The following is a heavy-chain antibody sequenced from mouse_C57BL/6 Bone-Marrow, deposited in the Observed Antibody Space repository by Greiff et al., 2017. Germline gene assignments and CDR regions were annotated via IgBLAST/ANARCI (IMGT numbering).Heavy chain of an antibody. V-gene: IGHV1-64*01. D-gene: IGHD1-1*01. CDR2: IHPNSGST. CDR3: ARDYGSRCAIDY. Sequence: VQLQQPGAELVKPGASVKLSCKASGYTFTSYWMHWVKQRPGQGLEWIGMIHPNSGSTNYNEKFKSKATLTVDTSSSPAYMQLSSLTSEDSAVYYCARDYGSRCAIDYWGQGTSVTVSS. J-gene: IGHJ4*01. CDR1: GYTFTSYW.